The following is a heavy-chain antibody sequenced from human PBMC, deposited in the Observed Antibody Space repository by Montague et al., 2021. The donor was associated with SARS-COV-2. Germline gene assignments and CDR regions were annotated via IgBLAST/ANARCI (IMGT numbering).Heavy chain of an antibody. J-gene: IGHJ6*02. CDR1: GFTFSSYW. CDR2: IKQDGSEK. Sequence: SLRLSCVASGFTFSSYWMSWVRQAPGKGLEWVANIKQDGSEKYYVDSVKGRFAISRDNAKNSLYLQMNSLSAEDTAVYYCARDSVVVAAMYYYYGMDVWGQGTTVTVSS. D-gene: IGHD2-15*01. V-gene: IGHV3-7*01. CDR3: ARDSVVVAAMYYYYGMDV.